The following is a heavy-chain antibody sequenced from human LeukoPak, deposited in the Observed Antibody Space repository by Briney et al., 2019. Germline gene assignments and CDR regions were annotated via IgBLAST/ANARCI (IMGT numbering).Heavy chain of an antibody. CDR2: TRNKASSYTT. Sequence: KRLEWIGRTRNKASSYTTEYAATVRGRFTISRDDSKDSVSLQMSSLKTEDTAVYYCTRGFAGTGPSDIWCQGTMVTVSS. D-gene: IGHD3-10*01. V-gene: IGHV3-72*01. J-gene: IGHJ3*02. CDR3: TRGFAGTGPSDI.